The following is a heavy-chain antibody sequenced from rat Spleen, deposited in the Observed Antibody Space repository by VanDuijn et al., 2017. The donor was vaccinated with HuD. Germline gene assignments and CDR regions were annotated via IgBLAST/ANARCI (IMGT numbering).Heavy chain of an antibody. J-gene: IGHJ2*01. CDR1: GXXXNNXX. CDR3: TREGATTTAFDY. V-gene: IGHV5-31*01. CDR2: XTNTGGST. D-gene: IGHD1-10*01. Sequence: EVQLVESGGGLVQPGXXLKLSXXXSGXXXNNXXXTXXXQAPGKGLEXVASXTNTGGSTYYPDSVKGRFTISRDNAKSTLYLQMNSLRSEDTAMYYCTREGATTTAFDYWGQGVMVTVSS.